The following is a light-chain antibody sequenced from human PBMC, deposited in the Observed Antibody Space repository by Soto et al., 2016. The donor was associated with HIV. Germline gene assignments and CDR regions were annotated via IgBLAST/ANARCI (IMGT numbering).Light chain of an antibody. CDR1: QGIKNE. CDR2: SAS. J-gene: IGKJ2*01. CDR3: QQYDTYSYT. Sequence: AIQMTQSPSSLSASVGDRVTITCRASQGIKNELGWYQQKPGEAPKLLIYSASTLGSGVPLRFSGSGSGTDFTLTISSLQPEDSASYYCQQYDTYSYTFGQGTKLEI. V-gene: IGKV1-6*01.